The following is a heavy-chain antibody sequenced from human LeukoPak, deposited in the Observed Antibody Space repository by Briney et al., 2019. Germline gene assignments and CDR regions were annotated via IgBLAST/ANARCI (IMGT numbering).Heavy chain of an antibody. CDR3: AREAGGQQLVYAFDI. V-gene: IGHV4-34*01. CDR1: GGSFSGYY. CDR2: VNHSGST. Sequence: SETLSLTCAVYGGSFSGYYWSWIRQPPGKGLEWIGEVNHSGSTNYNPSLKSRVTISVYTSKNQFSLKLSSVTAADTAVYYCAREAGGQQLVYAFDIWGQGTMVTVSS. D-gene: IGHD6-13*01. J-gene: IGHJ3*02.